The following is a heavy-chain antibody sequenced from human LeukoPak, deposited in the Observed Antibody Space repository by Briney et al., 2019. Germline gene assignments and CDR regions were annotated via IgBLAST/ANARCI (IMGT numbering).Heavy chain of an antibody. CDR2: ISGSGGST. V-gene: IGHV3-23*01. D-gene: IGHD6-19*01. J-gene: IGHJ4*02. CDR3: AKDLSSGWPYSFDY. CDR1: GFTFGSYA. Sequence: PGGSLRLSCAASGFTFGSYAMNWVRQAPGKGLEWVSAISGSGGSTYYADSVEGRFTISRDNSKNTLYLQMNSLRAEDTAVYYCAKDLSSGWPYSFDYWGQGTLVTVSS.